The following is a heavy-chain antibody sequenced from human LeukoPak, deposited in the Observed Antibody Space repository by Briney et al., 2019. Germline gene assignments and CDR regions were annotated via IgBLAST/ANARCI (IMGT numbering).Heavy chain of an antibody. CDR2: INPKNGGT. V-gene: IGHV1-2*02. J-gene: IGHJ4*02. D-gene: IGHD6-25*01. Sequence: GASVKVSCKASGYNFAHNIHWVRQAPGQGHEFMGWINPKNGGTKYAQNFQGRVTMTRDTSISTVYMELSSLGSDDTAVYYCVVSIQAAAIPACDSWGQGTLVTVSS. CDR1: GYNFAHN. CDR3: VVSIQAAAIPACDS.